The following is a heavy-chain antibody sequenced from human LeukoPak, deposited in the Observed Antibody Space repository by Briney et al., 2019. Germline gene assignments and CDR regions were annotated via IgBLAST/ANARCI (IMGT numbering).Heavy chain of an antibody. CDR1: GFTFSSYA. J-gene: IGHJ4*02. CDR3: ARGGLLWFGELSGY. V-gene: IGHV3-64*01. D-gene: IGHD3-10*01. CDR2: ISSNGGST. Sequence: GGSLRLSCAASGFTFSSYAMHWVRQAPGKGLEYVSVISSNGGSTYYANSVKGRFTISRDNSKNTLYLQMSSLRAEDMAVYYCARGGLLWFGELSGYWGQGTLVTVSS.